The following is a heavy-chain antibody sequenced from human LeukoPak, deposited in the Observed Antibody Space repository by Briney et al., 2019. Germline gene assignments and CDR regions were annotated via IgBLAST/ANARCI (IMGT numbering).Heavy chain of an antibody. CDR1: GGTFSSYA. Sequence: ASVKVSCKASGGTFSSYAISWVRQAPGQGLEWMGGIIPIFGTANYAQKSQGRVTITTDESTSTAYMELSSLRSEDTAVYYCASLGGYSYGLGLTCWGQGTLVTVSS. CDR2: IIPIFGTA. J-gene: IGHJ4*02. V-gene: IGHV1-69*05. CDR3: ASLGGYSYGLGLTC. D-gene: IGHD5-18*01.